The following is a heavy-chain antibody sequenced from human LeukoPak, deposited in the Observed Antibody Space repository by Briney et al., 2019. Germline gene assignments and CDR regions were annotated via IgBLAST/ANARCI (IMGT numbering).Heavy chain of an antibody. J-gene: IGHJ3*02. CDR1: GFNFHSHE. V-gene: IGHV3-48*03. D-gene: IGHD2-8*01. CDR3: ARGGYCTTALCYAMNVFDI. CDR2: ISPSGTTM. Sequence: GGSLRLSCAASGFNFHSHEMNWVRQAPGKGLEFISYISPSGTTMYYADSVKGRFTISRDNAKNSLYLQMNSLRAEDTAVYYCARGGYCTTALCYAMNVFDIWGQGKMVTVSS.